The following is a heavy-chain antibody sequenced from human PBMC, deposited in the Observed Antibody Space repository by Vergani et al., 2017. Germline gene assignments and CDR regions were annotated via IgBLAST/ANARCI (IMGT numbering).Heavy chain of an antibody. CDR2: IYYSGST. D-gene: IGHD3-10*01. Sequence: QVQLQESGPGLVKPSETLSLTCTVSGGSISSYYWSWIRQPPGKGLEWIGYIYYSGSTNYNPSLKSRVTISVDTSKNQFSLKLSSVTAADTAVYYCARVLMVRGGVNWFDPGGQGTLVTVSS. CDR3: ARVLMVRGGVNWFDP. J-gene: IGHJ5*02. CDR1: GGSISSYY. V-gene: IGHV4-59*01.